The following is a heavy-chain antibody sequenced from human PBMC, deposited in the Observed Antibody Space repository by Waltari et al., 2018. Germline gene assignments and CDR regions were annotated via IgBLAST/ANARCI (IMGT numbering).Heavy chain of an antibody. Sequence: QVQLQESGPGLVKPSETLSLTCTVSGYSITSGYYWGWIRQPPGKGLEWIGTIYHCGSTYYNTPLRSRVTTSVDTSKNQFSLNLSSVTAADTAVYYCARQSGMYEEFAPWGQGTLVTVSS. CDR2: IYHCGST. CDR3: ARQSGMYEEFAP. D-gene: IGHD1-26*01. V-gene: IGHV4-38-2*02. J-gene: IGHJ5*02. CDR1: GYSITSGYY.